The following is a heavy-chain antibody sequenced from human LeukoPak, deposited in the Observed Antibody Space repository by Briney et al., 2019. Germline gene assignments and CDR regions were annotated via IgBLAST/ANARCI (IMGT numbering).Heavy chain of an antibody. Sequence: SETLSLTCAVYGGSFSGYYWSWIRQPPGKGLEWIGEINRSGSTNYNPSLKSRVTISVDTSKNQFSLKLSSVTAADTAVYYCARGPPWYYDFWSGYANLFDYWGQGTLVTVSS. CDR3: ARGPPWYYDFWSGYANLFDY. CDR1: GGSFSGYY. CDR2: INRSGST. D-gene: IGHD3-3*01. J-gene: IGHJ4*02. V-gene: IGHV4-34*01.